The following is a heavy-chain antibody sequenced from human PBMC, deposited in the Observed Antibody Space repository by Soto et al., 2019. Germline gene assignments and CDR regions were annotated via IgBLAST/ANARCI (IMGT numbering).Heavy chain of an antibody. V-gene: IGHV4-4*07. Sequence: SETLSLTCTVSRASIYTYSWTWIRQPAGKGLQWIGHIYSSGSANYSPSLKSRVSMSVDSSKNQISLKLSSVTAADTAVYYCATIVGANDYWGQGTLVTVST. D-gene: IGHD1-26*01. CDR1: RASIYTYS. CDR2: IYSSGSA. J-gene: IGHJ4*02. CDR3: ATIVGANDY.